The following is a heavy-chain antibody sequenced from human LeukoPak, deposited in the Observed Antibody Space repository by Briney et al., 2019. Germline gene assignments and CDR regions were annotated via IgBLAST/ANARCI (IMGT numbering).Heavy chain of an antibody. CDR2: ISHSGSS. CDR3: ARHVYGEGMVV. V-gene: IGHV4-34*10. Sequence: PSETLSLTCAVSGGPFRGFFWSWIRQAPGKGLEWTGEISHSGSSNYNPSLKSRITISLDTSKNQFSLTLSSVTAADTAVYYCARHVYGEGMVVWGKGTTVTVSS. J-gene: IGHJ6*04. D-gene: IGHD4-17*01. CDR1: GGPFRGFF.